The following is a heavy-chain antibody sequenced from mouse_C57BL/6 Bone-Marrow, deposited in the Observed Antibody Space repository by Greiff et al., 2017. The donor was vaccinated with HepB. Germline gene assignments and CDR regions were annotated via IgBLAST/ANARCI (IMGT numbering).Heavy chain of an antibody. CDR3: VRRDDGYLYAMDY. CDR2: IRSKSNNYAT. D-gene: IGHD2-3*01. Sequence: EVKLMESGGGLVQPKGSLKLSCAASGFSFNTYAMNWVRQAPGKGLEWVARIRSKSNNYATYYADSVKDRFTISRDDSESMLYLQMNNLKTEDTAMYYCVRRDDGYLYAMDYWGQGTSVTVSS. J-gene: IGHJ4*01. CDR1: GFSFNTYA. V-gene: IGHV10-1*01.